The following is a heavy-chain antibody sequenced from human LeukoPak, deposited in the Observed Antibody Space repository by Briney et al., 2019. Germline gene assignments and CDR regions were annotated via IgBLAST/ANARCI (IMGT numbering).Heavy chain of an antibody. J-gene: IGHJ6*02. CDR2: ISSSGSTI. V-gene: IGHV3-11*01. D-gene: IGHD2-21*02. Sequence: GRSLRLSCAASGFTFSDYYMSWIRQAPGKGLEWVSYISSSGSTIYYADSVKGRFTISRDNAKNSLYLQMNSLRAEDTAVYYCARVTDYYYYGMDVWGQGTTVTVSS. CDR1: GFTFSDYY. CDR3: ARVTDYYYYGMDV.